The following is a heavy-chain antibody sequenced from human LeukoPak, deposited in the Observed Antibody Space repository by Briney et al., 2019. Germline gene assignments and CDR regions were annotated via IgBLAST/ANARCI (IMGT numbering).Heavy chain of an antibody. CDR3: ARHWGSSWLDY. V-gene: IGHV4-59*08. CDR1: GASISGYY. CDR2: TYDRGST. D-gene: IGHD6-13*01. J-gene: IGHJ4*02. Sequence: PSETLSLTCSVSGASISGYYWSWIRQPPGKGLEWIGYTYDRGSTNYNPSLKSRVIISVDTSKNQFSLKLSSVTAADTAVYYCARHWGSSWLDYWGQGTLVTVSS.